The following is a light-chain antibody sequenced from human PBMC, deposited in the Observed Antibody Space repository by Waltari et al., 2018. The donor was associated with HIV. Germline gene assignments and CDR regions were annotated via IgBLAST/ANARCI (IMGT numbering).Light chain of an antibody. Sequence: ELEVTQSPDTLSVSPGERATLSCRASQSVGTNFAWYQQKPGRAPTLLIYGASTRATGIPVRFSGSGSGTEFTLTISSLQSEDFAVYYCQQYKNWPWTFGQGTTVDVK. J-gene: IGKJ1*01. CDR2: GAS. CDR3: QQYKNWPWT. V-gene: IGKV3-15*01. CDR1: QSVGTN.